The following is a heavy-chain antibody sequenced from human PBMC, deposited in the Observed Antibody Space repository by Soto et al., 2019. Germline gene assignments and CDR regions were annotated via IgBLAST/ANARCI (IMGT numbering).Heavy chain of an antibody. CDR1: GFTFSSYA. V-gene: IGHV3-23*01. CDR3: ASHDYDFWSGAMDV. J-gene: IGHJ6*02. D-gene: IGHD3-3*01. CDR2: ISGSGGST. Sequence: GGSLRLSCAASGFTFSSYAMSWVRQAPGKGLEWVSAISGSGGSTYYADSVKGRFTISRDNSKNSLYLQMNSLRAEDTAVYYCASHDYDFWSGAMDVWGQGTTVTVSS.